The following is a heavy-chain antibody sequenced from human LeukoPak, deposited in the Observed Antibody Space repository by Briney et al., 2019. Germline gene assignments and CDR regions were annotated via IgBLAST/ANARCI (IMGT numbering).Heavy chain of an antibody. CDR1: GFTVSDSY. CDR3: ATLLPASRHYFQN. D-gene: IGHD2-15*01. V-gene: IGHV3-53*01. J-gene: IGHJ4*02. Sequence: GGSLRPSCAASGFTVSDSYMSWVRQAPGMGLEWVSVIYADSVKGRFTISRDNSKNTLYLQMTSLRVEDTAFYYCATLLPASRHYFQNWGQGALVTVSS. CDR2: I.